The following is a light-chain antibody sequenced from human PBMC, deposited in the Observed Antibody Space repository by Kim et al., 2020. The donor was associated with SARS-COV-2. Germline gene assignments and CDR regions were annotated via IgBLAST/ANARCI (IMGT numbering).Light chain of an antibody. V-gene: IGLV2-14*03. CDR2: DVG. CDR3: SSYTSSRTVV. CDR1: SSDVGGYNY. Sequence: QSALTQPASVSGSPGQSITISCTGTSSDVGGYNYVSWYQQHPGKAPKLIIYDVGNRPSGLSNRFSGSKSGNTASLTISGLQAEDEADYYCSSYTSSRTVVFGGGTQLTVL. J-gene: IGLJ2*01.